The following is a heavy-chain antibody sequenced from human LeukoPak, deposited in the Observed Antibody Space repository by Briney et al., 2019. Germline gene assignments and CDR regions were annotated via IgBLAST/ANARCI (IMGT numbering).Heavy chain of an antibody. D-gene: IGHD4-17*01. CDR2: ISAYNGNT. J-gene: IGHJ6*03. V-gene: IGHV1-18*01. Sequence: GASVKVSCKASDYTFTSYGISWVRQAPGQGLEWMGWISAYNGNTNYAQKLQGRVTMTTDTSTSTAYMELRSLRSDDTAVYYCARGDYGDYVGPIYYYYYMDVWGKGTTVAISS. CDR3: ARGDYGDYVGPIYYYYYMDV. CDR1: DYTFTSYG.